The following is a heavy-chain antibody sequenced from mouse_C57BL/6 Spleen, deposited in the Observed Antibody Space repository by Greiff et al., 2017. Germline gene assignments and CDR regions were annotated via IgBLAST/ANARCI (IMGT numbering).Heavy chain of an antibody. D-gene: IGHD2-4*01. CDR2: ISSGGDYI. CDR3: TRDGYYDYDSFDY. J-gene: IGHJ2*01. V-gene: IGHV5-9-1*02. Sequence: DVMLVESGEGLVKPGGSLKLSCAASGFTFSSYAMSWVRQTPEKRLEWVAYISSGGDYIYYADTVKGRFTISRDNARNTLYLQMSSLKSEDTAMYYCTRDGYYDYDSFDYWGQGTTLTVSS. CDR1: GFTFSSYA.